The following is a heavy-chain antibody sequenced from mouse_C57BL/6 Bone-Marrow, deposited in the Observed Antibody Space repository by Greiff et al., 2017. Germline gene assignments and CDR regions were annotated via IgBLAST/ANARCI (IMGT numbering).Heavy chain of an antibody. CDR2: INPSSGYT. CDR1: GYTFTSYW. J-gene: IGHJ1*03. CDR3: AREPDNLFHTVRVLRYFDV. Sequence: VQLQQSGAELAKPGASVKLSCKASGYTFTSYWMHWVKQRPGQGLEWIGYINPSSGYTKYNQKFKDKATLTADKASSTAYMQLSSLTYEDSAVYYCAREPDNLFHTVRVLRYFDVWGTGTTVTVSS. D-gene: IGHD1-1*01. V-gene: IGHV1-7*01.